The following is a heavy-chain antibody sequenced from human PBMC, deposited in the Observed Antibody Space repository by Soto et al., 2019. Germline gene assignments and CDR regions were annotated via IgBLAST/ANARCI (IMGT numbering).Heavy chain of an antibody. J-gene: IGHJ6*02. CDR1: GGSISSGDYY. Sequence: PSETLSLTCTVSGGSISSGDYYWSWIRQPPGKGLEWIGYIYYSGSTYYNPSLKSRVTISVDTSKNQFSLKLSSVTAADTAVYYCARIDSSGYYGEYYYGMDVWGQGTTVTVSS. CDR2: IYYSGST. CDR3: ARIDSSGYYGEYYYGMDV. D-gene: IGHD3-22*01. V-gene: IGHV4-30-4*01.